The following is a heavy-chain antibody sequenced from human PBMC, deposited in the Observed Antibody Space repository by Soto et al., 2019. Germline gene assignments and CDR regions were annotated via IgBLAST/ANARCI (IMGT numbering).Heavy chain of an antibody. CDR3: AKGYSYYYAMDV. J-gene: IGHJ6*02. D-gene: IGHD2-15*01. V-gene: IGHV3-23*01. CDR1: GFTFNNYG. Sequence: GGSLRLSCAASGFTFNNYGMNWVRQAPGKGLEWVSAISGNGGSTYYADSVKGRFIISRDNSKNTLFLQMNSLRADDTAIYYCAKGYSYYYAMDVWGQGTTVTVSS. CDR2: ISGNGGST.